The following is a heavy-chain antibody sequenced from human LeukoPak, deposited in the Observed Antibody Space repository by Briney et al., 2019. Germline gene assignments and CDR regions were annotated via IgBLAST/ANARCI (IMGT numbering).Heavy chain of an antibody. Sequence: GGSLRLSCAASGFTFSSYWMHWVRQAPGKGLVWVSRINTDGSSTSYADSVKGRFTISRDNAKNTLYLQMNSLRAEDSAVYFCAKCMLPSRIDAFDIWGQGTIVTVSS. V-gene: IGHV3-74*01. D-gene: IGHD2-8*01. CDR2: INTDGSST. CDR1: GFTFSSYW. CDR3: AKCMLPSRIDAFDI. J-gene: IGHJ3*02.